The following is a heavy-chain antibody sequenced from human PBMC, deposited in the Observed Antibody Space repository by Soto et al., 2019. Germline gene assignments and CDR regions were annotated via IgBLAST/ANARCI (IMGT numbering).Heavy chain of an antibody. CDR1: GGTFSSYT. V-gene: IGHV1-69*02. Sequence: ASGKVACKASGGTFSSYTISWVRQAPGKGLEWMGRIIPILGIANYAQKFQGRVTITADKSTSTAYMELSSLRSEDTAVYYCARGFGNYVSYDYYMDVWGKGTTVTVSS. CDR2: IIPILGIA. CDR3: ARGFGNYVSYDYYMDV. J-gene: IGHJ6*03. D-gene: IGHD4-4*01.